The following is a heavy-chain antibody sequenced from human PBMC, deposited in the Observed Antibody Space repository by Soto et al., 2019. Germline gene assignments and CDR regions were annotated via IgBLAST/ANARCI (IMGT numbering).Heavy chain of an antibody. J-gene: IGHJ6*02. CDR1: GGSISSSSYY. Sequence: PSETLSLTCTVSGGSISSSSYYWGWIRQPPGKGLEWIGSIYYSGSTYYNPSLKSRVTISVDTSKNQFSLKLSSVTAADTAVYYCARLNYYGSGPWLDVWGQGTTVTVSS. D-gene: IGHD3-10*01. CDR2: IYYSGST. CDR3: ARLNYYGSGPWLDV. V-gene: IGHV4-39*01.